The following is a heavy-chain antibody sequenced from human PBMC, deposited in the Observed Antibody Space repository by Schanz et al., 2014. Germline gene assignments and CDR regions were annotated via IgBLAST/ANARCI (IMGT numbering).Heavy chain of an antibody. CDR3: ARENLNWEAFDI. V-gene: IGHV3-33*01. CDR2: IWYDGNNK. J-gene: IGHJ3*02. Sequence: QVQLVESGGGVVQPGRSLRLSCAASGFTFSSYGMHWVRQAPGKGLEWVAVIWYDGNNKYYADSMKGRFTISRDNAKNSLYLEMTSLRGEDTAVYYCARENLNWEAFDIWGQGTVVTVSS. CDR1: GFTFSSYG. D-gene: IGHD7-27*01.